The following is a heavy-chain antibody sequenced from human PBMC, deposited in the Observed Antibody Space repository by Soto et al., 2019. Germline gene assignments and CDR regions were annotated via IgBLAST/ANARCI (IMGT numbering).Heavy chain of an antibody. CDR2: IYYSGST. Sequence: SSETLSLTCTVSGGSISSYYWSWIRQPPGKGLEWIGYIYYSGSTNYNPSLKSRVTISLDTSKNQFSLKLSSVAAADTAVYYCAREPYDILTGYRIDYWGQGTLVTVSS. J-gene: IGHJ4*02. V-gene: IGHV4-59*01. D-gene: IGHD3-9*01. CDR1: GGSISSYY. CDR3: AREPYDILTGYRIDY.